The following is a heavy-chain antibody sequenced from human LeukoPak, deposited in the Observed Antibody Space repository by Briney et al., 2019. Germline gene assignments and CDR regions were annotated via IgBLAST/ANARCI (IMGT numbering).Heavy chain of an antibody. D-gene: IGHD4-17*01. V-gene: IGHV1-46*01. J-gene: IGHJ4*02. Sequence: ASVKVSCKASGYTFTSYYMHWVRQAPGQGLEWMGIINPSGGSTSYAQKFQGRVTMTRDMSTSTVYMELNSLRAEDTAVYYCAKGDYGDEIDYWGREPWSPSPQ. CDR3: AKGDYGDEIDY. CDR1: GYTFTSYY. CDR2: INPSGGST.